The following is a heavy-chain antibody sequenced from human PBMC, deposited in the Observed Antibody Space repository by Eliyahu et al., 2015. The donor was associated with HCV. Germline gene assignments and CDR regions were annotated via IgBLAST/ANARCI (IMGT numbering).Heavy chain of an antibody. CDR2: ISASDDST. Sequence: EAQLKDSGGGFVQPGGSLRLSCAASGFSFSDYAMSWVRQAPGKGLEWVATISASDDSTYYADSVKGRFTISRDKSNKMVFLQMNSVRDEDTALYRCAKDRWGSFAWFDPFDIWGQGTMVTVSS. CDR1: GFSFSDYA. J-gene: IGHJ3*02. V-gene: IGHV3-23*01. CDR3: AKDRWGSFAWFDPFDI. D-gene: IGHD3-9*01.